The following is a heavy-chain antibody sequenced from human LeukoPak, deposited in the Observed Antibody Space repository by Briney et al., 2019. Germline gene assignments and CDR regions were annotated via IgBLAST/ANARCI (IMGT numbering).Heavy chain of an antibody. CDR2: IYSGGST. CDR1: GFTVSSNY. CDR3: ARGRPTYYMVRGVMSGAFDI. Sequence: PGGSLXXXXAASGFTVSSNYMSWVRQAPGKGLXWVSVIYSGGSTYYADSVKGRFTISRDNSKNTLYLQMNSLRAEDTAVYYCARGRPTYYMVRGVMSGAFDIWGQGTMVTVSS. J-gene: IGHJ3*02. V-gene: IGHV3-53*01. D-gene: IGHD3-10*01.